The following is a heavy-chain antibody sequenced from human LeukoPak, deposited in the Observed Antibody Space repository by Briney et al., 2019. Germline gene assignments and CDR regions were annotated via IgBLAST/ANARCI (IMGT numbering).Heavy chain of an antibody. J-gene: IGHJ4*02. D-gene: IGHD3-10*01. CDR3: ARQIGAPGFDY. Sequence: GSLRLSCAASGFTFSSYSMNWVRQAPGKGLEWIGSIYQSGNTYYNPSLKSRVTIFVDTAKSQFSLRLNSVTAADTAVYYCARQIGAPGFDYWGQGTLVTVSS. CDR1: GFTFSSYSMN. CDR2: IYQSGNT. V-gene: IGHV4-39*01.